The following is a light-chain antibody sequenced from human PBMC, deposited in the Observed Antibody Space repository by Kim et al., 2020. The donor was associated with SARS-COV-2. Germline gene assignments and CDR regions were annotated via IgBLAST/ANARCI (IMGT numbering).Light chain of an antibody. CDR3: QQYTSFTLT. CDR1: QSISRY. Sequence: DIQMTQSPSTLSASVGDRVTITCRASQSISRYLAWYQQKPGKAPKLLIFDAYDLGSGVPSRFSGSGSGTEFTLTISGLQPDDFATYYCQQYTSFTLTFGGGTKVDIK. V-gene: IGKV1-5*01. CDR2: DAY. J-gene: IGKJ4*01.